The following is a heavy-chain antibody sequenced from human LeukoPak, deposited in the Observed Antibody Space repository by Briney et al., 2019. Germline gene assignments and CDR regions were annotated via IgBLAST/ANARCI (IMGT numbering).Heavy chain of an antibody. CDR2: ISYDGSNK. Sequence: GRSLRLSCAASGFTFSSYAMHWVRQAPGKGLEWVAVISYDGSNKYYADSVKGRFTISRDNSKNTLYLQMNSLRAEDTAVYYCARDSSGSSSWYKAFDIWGQGTMVTVSS. V-gene: IGHV3-30-3*01. CDR1: GFTFSSYA. CDR3: ARDSSGSSSWYKAFDI. D-gene: IGHD6-13*01. J-gene: IGHJ3*02.